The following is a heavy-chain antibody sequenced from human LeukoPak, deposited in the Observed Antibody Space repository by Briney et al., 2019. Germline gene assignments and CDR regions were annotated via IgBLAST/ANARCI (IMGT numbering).Heavy chain of an antibody. J-gene: IGHJ4*02. CDR1: GYSISSGYY. D-gene: IGHD2-21*01. CDR3: AGSVVRNVDY. V-gene: IGHV4-38-2*01. Sequence: SETLSLTCAVSGYSISSGYYWGWIRQPPGKGLEWIGSIYHSGSTYYNPSLKSRVTISVDTSKNQFSLKLSSVTAADTDVYYCAGSVVRNVDYWGQGTLVTVSS. CDR2: IYHSGST.